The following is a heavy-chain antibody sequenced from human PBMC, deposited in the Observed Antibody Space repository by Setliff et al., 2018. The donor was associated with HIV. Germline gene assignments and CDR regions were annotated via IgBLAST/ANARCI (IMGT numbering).Heavy chain of an antibody. Sequence: PSETLSLTCTVSGGSISGDFWTWIRQPAGEGLEWIGRTHASGTTQCEPSLKNRCSMSIDTSKNQFSLKLSSVTAADTAVYYCARQTATGTSATFDSWGQGCLVTVSS. CDR2: THASGTT. J-gene: IGHJ4*02. CDR3: ARQTATGTSATFDS. CDR1: GGSISGDF. V-gene: IGHV4-4*07. D-gene: IGHD2-21*02.